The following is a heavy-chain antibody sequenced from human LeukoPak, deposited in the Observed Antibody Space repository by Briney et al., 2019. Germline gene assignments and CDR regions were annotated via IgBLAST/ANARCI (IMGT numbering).Heavy chain of an antibody. CDR3: ARSESSARGSDY. V-gene: IGHV3-53*01. J-gene: IGHJ4*02. D-gene: IGHD6-25*01. Sequence: GRSLRLSCAASGFAVGSNYMSWVRQTPARGLEWVSVIYSGGGSTFYADSVKGRFTISTDNSKNTLYLQMNSLRAEDTAVYYCARSESSARGSDYWGQGTLVTVSS. CDR2: IYSGGGST. CDR1: GFAVGSNY.